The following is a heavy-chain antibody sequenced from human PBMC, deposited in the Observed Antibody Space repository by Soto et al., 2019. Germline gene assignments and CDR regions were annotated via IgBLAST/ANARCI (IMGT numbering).Heavy chain of an antibody. J-gene: IGHJ4*02. CDR3: GKEYCCGGSCYGTDY. Sequence: ASVKVSCKAAGYTSTSYDINWVRQATGQGLEWMGWMNPNSGNTGYAQKFQGRVTMTTNTSITTAYMELSSLRSEDTAVYYCGKEYCCGGSCYGTDYWGQGTPVTVSS. CDR1: GYTSTSYD. CDR2: MNPNSGNT. D-gene: IGHD2-15*01. V-gene: IGHV1-8*01.